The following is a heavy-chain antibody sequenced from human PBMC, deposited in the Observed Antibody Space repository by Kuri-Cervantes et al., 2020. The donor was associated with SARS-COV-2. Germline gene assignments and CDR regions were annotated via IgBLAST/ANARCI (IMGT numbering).Heavy chain of an antibody. CDR2: ISSSGSTI. D-gene: IGHD3-22*01. CDR3: ARDRDYYDSSGDTFDI. V-gene: IGHV3-11*04. CDR1: GFTFSDYY. Sequence: GESLKISCAASGFTFSDYYMSWIRQAPGKGLEWVSYISSSGSTIYYADSVKGRFTISRDNAKNSLYLQMNSLRAEDTAVYYCARDRDYYDSSGDTFDIWGQGTMVTVSS. J-gene: IGHJ3*02.